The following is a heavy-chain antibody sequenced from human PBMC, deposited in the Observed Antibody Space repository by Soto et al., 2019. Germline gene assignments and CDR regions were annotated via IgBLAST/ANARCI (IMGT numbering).Heavy chain of an antibody. CDR2: IYYRGST. CDR3: ARVIGGYDYYYYYGMDV. CDR1: GGSISSYY. D-gene: IGHD5-12*01. J-gene: IGHJ6*02. V-gene: IGHV4-59*01. Sequence: TSETLSLTCTVSGGSISSYYWSWIRQPPGKGLEWIGYIYYRGSTNYNPSLKSRVTISAATSKNQFSLKLSSVTAADTAVYYCARVIGGYDYYYYYGMDVWGQGTTVTVSS.